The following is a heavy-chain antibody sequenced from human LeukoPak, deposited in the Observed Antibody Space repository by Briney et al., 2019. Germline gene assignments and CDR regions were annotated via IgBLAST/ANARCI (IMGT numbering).Heavy chain of an antibody. CDR1: GYTFTSYY. J-gene: IGHJ5*02. CDR2: INPSGGST. D-gene: IGHD1-26*01. CDR3: ARRGGSRPGWFDP. Sequence: ASVKVSCKAPGYTFTSYYMHWVRQAPGQGLEWMGIINPSGGSTSYAQKFQGRVTMTRDTSTSTVYMELSSLRSEDTAVYYCARRGGSRPGWFDPWGQGTLVTVSS. V-gene: IGHV1-46*03.